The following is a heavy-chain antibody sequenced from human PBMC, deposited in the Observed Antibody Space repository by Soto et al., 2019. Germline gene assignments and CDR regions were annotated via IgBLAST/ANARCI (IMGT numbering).Heavy chain of an antibody. D-gene: IGHD3-22*01. CDR1: GFTFSSYS. J-gene: IGHJ3*02. V-gene: IGHV3-21*01. CDR3: ARDPYDSSGYYYDAFDI. Sequence: LRLSCAASGFTFSSYSMNWVRQAPGKGLEWVSSISSSSSYIYYADSVKGRFTISRDNAKNSLYLQMNSLRAEDTAVYYCARDPYDSSGYYYDAFDIWGQGTMVTVSS. CDR2: ISSSSSYI.